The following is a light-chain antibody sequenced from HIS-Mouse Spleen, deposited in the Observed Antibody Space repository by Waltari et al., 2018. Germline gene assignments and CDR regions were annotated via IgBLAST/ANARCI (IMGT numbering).Light chain of an antibody. V-gene: IGLV2-18*01. Sequence: QSALTQPPSVSGSPGQSVTISCTGTSSDVGSYNRFSWYQQPPGTPTNPMIDEVSNRPSGVPDRFSGSQSGNTASLTISGLQAEDEADYYCSLYTSSSTLVFGGGTKLTVL. CDR2: EVS. J-gene: IGLJ2*01. CDR1: SSDVGSYNR. CDR3: SLYTSSSTLV.